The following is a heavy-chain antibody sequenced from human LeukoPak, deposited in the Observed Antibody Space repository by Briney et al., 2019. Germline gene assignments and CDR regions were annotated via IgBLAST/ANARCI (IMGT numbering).Heavy chain of an antibody. D-gene: IGHD4-17*01. J-gene: IGHJ4*02. CDR1: GGTFSSYA. Sequence: ASVKVSCKASGGTFSSYAISWVRQAPGQGLEWMGGIIPIFGTANYAQKFQGRVMITADKSTSTAYMELSSLRSEDTAVYYCATTNDDYGDYTLAYWGQGTLVTVSS. CDR3: ATTNDDYGDYTLAY. CDR2: IIPIFGTA. V-gene: IGHV1-69*06.